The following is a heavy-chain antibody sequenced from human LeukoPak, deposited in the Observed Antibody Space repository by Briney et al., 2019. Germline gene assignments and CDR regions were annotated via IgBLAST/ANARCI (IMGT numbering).Heavy chain of an antibody. D-gene: IGHD3-9*01. CDR3: AKGLYYDILTGYGY. CDR2: ISGSGGST. CDR1: GFTFNSYA. V-gene: IGHV3-23*01. J-gene: IGHJ4*02. Sequence: PGGSLRLSCAASGFTFNSYAMSWVRQAPGKGLEWVSAISGSGGSTYYADSVKGRFTISRDNSKNTLYLQMNSLRAEDTAVYYCAKGLYYDILTGYGYWGQGTLVTVSS.